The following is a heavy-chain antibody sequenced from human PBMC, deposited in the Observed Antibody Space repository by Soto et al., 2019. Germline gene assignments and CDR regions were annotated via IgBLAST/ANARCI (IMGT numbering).Heavy chain of an antibody. D-gene: IGHD6-19*01. CDR2: ISPDGSTT. CDR1: GFTFSSNW. J-gene: IGHJ4*02. Sequence: HPGGSLRLSCAASGFTFSSNWMHWVRQAPGKGLVWVSRISPDGSTTTYADSVKGRFTISRDNAKSTLSLQMHSLRAEDTAVYYCARSSGWYDYWGQGALVTVSS. CDR3: ARSSGWYDY. V-gene: IGHV3-74*01.